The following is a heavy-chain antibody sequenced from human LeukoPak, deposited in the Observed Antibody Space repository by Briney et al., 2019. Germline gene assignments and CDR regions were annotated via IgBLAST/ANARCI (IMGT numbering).Heavy chain of an antibody. CDR1: GGSISSGGYY. Sequence: SETLSLTCTVSGGSISSGGYYWSWMRQHPGKGREWSGYIYYSGSTYYNPSLKSRVTVSVDTSKNQFSLKLSSVTAADPAVYYCARVRGYSGYESTRFDPWGQGTLVTVSS. CDR3: ARVRGYSGYESTRFDP. D-gene: IGHD5-12*01. J-gene: IGHJ5*02. CDR2: IYYSGST. V-gene: IGHV4-31*03.